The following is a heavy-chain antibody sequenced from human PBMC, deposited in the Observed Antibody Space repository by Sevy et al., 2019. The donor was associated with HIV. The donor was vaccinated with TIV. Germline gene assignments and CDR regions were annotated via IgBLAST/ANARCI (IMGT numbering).Heavy chain of an antibody. CDR3: ARDRYYDASGYYYYYYGMDV. J-gene: IGHJ6*02. Sequence: GGSLRLSCAGSGLSVSDNYMNWVRQAPGKGLELVSVFYSDGRTYYAGSVKGRFTISKDNSKNTLYLQMSNLRPEDRAVYYWARDRYYDASGYYYYYYGMDVWGQGTTVTVSS. D-gene: IGHD3-22*01. CDR2: FYSDGRT. V-gene: IGHV3-66*01. CDR1: GLSVSDNY.